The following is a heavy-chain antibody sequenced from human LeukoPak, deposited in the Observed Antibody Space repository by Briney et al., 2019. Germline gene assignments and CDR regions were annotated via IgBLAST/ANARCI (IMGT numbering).Heavy chain of an antibody. Sequence: PSETLSLTCTVSGGSISSSSYYWGWIRQPPGKGLEWIGSIYYSGSTYYNPSLKSRVTISVDTSKNQFSLKLSSVTAADTAVYYCARVDSVGATGGLDYWGQGTLVTVSS. J-gene: IGHJ4*02. V-gene: IGHV4-39*07. D-gene: IGHD1-26*01. CDR3: ARVDSVGATGGLDY. CDR1: GGSISSSSYY. CDR2: IYYSGST.